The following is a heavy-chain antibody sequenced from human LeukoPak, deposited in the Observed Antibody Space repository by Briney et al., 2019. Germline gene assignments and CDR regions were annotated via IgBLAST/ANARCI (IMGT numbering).Heavy chain of an antibody. J-gene: IGHJ6*03. CDR2: ISGSGGST. CDR3: AKDPGYGSIYYYYMDV. D-gene: IGHD3-10*01. V-gene: IGHV3-23*01. Sequence: AGGTLRLSCAASGFTFSSYGMSWVRQTPGKGLEWVSAISGSGGSTYYADSVKGRFTISRDNSKNTLYLQMNSLRAEDTAVYYCAKDPGYGSIYYYYMDVWGKGTTVTISS. CDR1: GFTFSSYG.